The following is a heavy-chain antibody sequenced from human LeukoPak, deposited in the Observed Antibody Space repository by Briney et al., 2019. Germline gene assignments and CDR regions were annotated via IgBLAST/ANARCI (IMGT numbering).Heavy chain of an antibody. Sequence: PGGSLRLSCAASGFTFSNYNMNWVRQAPGKGLEWVSCISISSNYIYYPDFVKGRFIISRDNAKNSLYLQMNSLRAEDTAVYYCARDGGGGLDYWGQGTLVTVSS. D-gene: IGHD2-15*01. J-gene: IGHJ4*02. V-gene: IGHV3-21*01. CDR2: ISISSNYI. CDR3: ARDGGGGLDY. CDR1: GFTFSNYN.